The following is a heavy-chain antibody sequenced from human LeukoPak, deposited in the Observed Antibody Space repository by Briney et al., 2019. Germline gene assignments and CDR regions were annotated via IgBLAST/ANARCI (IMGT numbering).Heavy chain of an antibody. CDR1: GFTFSSYS. CDR3: ARDYYDSSGQWYYFDY. J-gene: IGHJ4*02. V-gene: IGHV3-21*01. CDR2: ISSSGSYI. D-gene: IGHD3-22*01. Sequence: GGSLRLSCAASGFTFSSYSMNWVRQAPGKGLEWVSSISSSGSYIYYADSVKGRFTISRDNAKNSLYLQMNSLRAEDTAVYYCARDYYDSSGQWYYFDYWGQGTLVTVSP.